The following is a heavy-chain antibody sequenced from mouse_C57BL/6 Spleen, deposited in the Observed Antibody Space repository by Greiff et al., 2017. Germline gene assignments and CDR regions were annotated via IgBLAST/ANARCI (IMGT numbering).Heavy chain of an antibody. CDR2: INPSNGGT. V-gene: IGHV1-53*01. D-gene: IGHD1-1*01. CDR3: ARGTTVPSSAWVAY. CDR1: GYTFTSYW. Sequence: QVQLQQPGTELVKPGASVKLSCKASGYTFTSYWLHWVKQRPGQGLAWIGNINPSNGGTNYNAKFKSKATLTVDQSSSTAYMQLSSLTSEDSAVYYCARGTTVPSSAWVAYWGQGTLVTVSA. J-gene: IGHJ3*01.